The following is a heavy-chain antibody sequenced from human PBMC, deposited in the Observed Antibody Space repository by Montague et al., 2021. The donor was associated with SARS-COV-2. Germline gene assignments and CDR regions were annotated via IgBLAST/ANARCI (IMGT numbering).Heavy chain of an antibody. J-gene: IGHJ6*02. CDR1: GGSISSGGSYY. Sequence: TLSLTCTVSGGSISSGGSYYWSWIWQPAGKGLEWIGRIHASGTTYYNPSLKGRVTISVDTSKNQFSLTLSSVTVADTAVYYCARQGRVVPLDDGGYYFYAMDVWGQGTTVTVSS. D-gene: IGHD3-16*01. CDR3: ARQGRVVPLDDGGYYFYAMDV. CDR2: IHASGTT. V-gene: IGHV4-61*02.